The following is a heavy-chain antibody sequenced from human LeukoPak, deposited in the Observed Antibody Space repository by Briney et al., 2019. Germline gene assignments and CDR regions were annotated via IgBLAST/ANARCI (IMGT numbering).Heavy chain of an antibody. CDR1: GFSFSSFW. D-gene: IGHD2-15*01. J-gene: IGHJ4*02. CDR3: ARSLGYCSGGSCYPFDC. CDR2: IKQDGSEI. V-gene: IGHV3-7*04. Sequence: GGSLRLSCAASGFSFSSFWMTWVRQTPGRGLEWVANIKQDGSEIYYVDSLKGRFIISRDNAKNSLYLQMNSLRAEDTAVYYCARSLGYCSGGSCYPFDCWGQGALVTVSS.